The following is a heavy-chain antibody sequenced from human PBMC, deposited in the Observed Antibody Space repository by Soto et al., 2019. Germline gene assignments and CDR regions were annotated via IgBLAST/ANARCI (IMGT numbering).Heavy chain of an antibody. Sequence: EVQLVESGGGMVQPGGSLKLSCAASGFTFSGSAMHWVRQASEKGLEWVGRIRSKANSYATAYAASVKGRFTISRDDSKNTAYLQMNSLKTEDTAVYYCTRALSSGLDYWGQGTLVTVSS. D-gene: IGHD6-19*01. CDR3: TRALSSGLDY. CDR1: GFTFSGSA. CDR2: IRSKANSYAT. V-gene: IGHV3-73*02. J-gene: IGHJ4*02.